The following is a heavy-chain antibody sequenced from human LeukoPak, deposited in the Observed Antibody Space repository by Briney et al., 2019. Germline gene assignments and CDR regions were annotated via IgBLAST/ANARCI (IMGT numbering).Heavy chain of an antibody. J-gene: IGHJ4*02. V-gene: IGHV4-39*01. D-gene: IGHD4-17*01. CDR3: ARASAPTVTTWWDY. CDR1: GGSIISKTSY. CDR2: MYYSGSS. Sequence: SETLSLTCSVSGGSIISKTSYWGWIRQPPGKGLEWIGSMYYSGSSYYNPSLKSRVTVSVDTSKNQFSLKLSSVTASDTAVYYCARASAPTVTTWWDYWGQGTLVTVSS.